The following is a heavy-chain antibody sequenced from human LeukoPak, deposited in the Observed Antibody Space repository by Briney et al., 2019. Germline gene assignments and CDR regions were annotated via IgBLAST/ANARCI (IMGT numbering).Heavy chain of an antibody. Sequence: GGSLRLSCAASGFTLSDVWMSWVRQAPGKGLAWVANIRQDGSEIHYVDSVKGRFTISRDNAKNSLYLQMNSLRAEDRAVYYFARGSRLPFYVRTQEHFDTWGLGTRVTVS. CDR1: GFTLSDVW. J-gene: IGHJ4*02. V-gene: IGHV3-7*04. D-gene: IGHD1-1*01. CDR3: ARGSRLPFYVRTQEHFDT. CDR2: IRQDGSEI.